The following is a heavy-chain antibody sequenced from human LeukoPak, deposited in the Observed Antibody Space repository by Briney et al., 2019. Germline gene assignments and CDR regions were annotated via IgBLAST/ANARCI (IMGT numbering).Heavy chain of an antibody. Sequence: GRSLRPSCAASGFTFDDYAMHWVRQAPGKGLEWVSGISWNSGSIGYADSVKGRFTISRDNAKNSLYLQMNSLRAEDTALYYCAKAHSSGWATIDYWGQGTLVTVSS. CDR3: AKAHSSGWATIDY. CDR2: ISWNSGSI. J-gene: IGHJ4*02. V-gene: IGHV3-9*01. CDR1: GFTFDDYA. D-gene: IGHD6-19*01.